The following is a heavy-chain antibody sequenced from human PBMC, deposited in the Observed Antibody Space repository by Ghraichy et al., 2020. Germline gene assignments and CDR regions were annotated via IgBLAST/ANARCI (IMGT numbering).Heavy chain of an antibody. Sequence: SETLSLTCTVSGGSISSYYWSWIRQPPGKGLEWIGYIYYSGSTNYNPSLKSRVTISVDTSKNQFSLKLSSVTAADTAVYYCARRGYDFWSGYPRGAFDIWGQGTMVTVSS. CDR2: IYYSGST. D-gene: IGHD3-3*01. CDR3: ARRGYDFWSGYPRGAFDI. CDR1: GGSISSYY. V-gene: IGHV4-59*08. J-gene: IGHJ3*02.